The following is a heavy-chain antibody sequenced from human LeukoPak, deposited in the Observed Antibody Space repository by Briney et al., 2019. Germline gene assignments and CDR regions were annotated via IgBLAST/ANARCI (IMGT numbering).Heavy chain of an antibody. CDR2: ISGSGGNT. D-gene: IGHD6-19*01. J-gene: IGHJ1*01. V-gene: IGHV3-23*01. CDR3: AKYPRGDSSGYAEYFQH. Sequence: GGSLRLSCAASGFTFSSYAMSWVRQAPGKGLEWVSGISGSGGNTYYADSVKGRFTISRDNSKNTLFLQLNSLRAEDTAVYYCAKYPRGDSSGYAEYFQHCGQGTLVTVSS. CDR1: GFTFSSYA.